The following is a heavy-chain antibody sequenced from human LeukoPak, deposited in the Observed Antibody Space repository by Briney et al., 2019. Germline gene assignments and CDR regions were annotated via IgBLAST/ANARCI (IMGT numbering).Heavy chain of an antibody. D-gene: IGHD2-15*01. CDR2: IYYSGST. V-gene: IGHV4-39*01. J-gene: IGHJ5*02. Sequence: SETLSLTCTVSGGSISSSSYYWGWIRQPPGKGLEWIGSIYYSGSTYYNPSLKSRVTISVDTSKNQFSLKLSSVPAADTAVYYCARACSGGSCYSDTRNWFDPWGQGTLVTVSS. CDR1: GGSISSSSYY. CDR3: ARACSGGSCYSDTRNWFDP.